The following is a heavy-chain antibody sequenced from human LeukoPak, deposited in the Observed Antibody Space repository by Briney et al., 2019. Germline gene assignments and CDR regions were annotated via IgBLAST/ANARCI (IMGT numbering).Heavy chain of an antibody. CDR2: INHSGST. J-gene: IGHJ5*02. Sequence: SETLSLTCAVYGGSFSGYYWSWIRQPPGKGLEWIGEINHSGSTNYNPSLKSRVTISVDTSKNQFSLKLSSVTAADTAVYYCARAEGMITMVRGVIRWFDPWGQGTLVTVSS. D-gene: IGHD3-10*01. CDR3: ARAEGMITMVRGVIRWFDP. CDR1: GGSFSGYY. V-gene: IGHV4-34*01.